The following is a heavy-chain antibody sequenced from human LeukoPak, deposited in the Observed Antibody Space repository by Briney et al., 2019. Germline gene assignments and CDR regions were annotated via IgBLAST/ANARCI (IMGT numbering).Heavy chain of an antibody. Sequence: PGGSLRLSCAASGFTFKNSWMSWVRQAPGKGLEWVANIRQDGGEKYYVDSVKGRFTISRDNAKNSLYLQMNSLRAEDTAVYFCARDRRGYDGSRHYYRHFDLWGQGTLVTVSS. D-gene: IGHD3-22*01. CDR2: IRQDGGEK. CDR3: ARDRRGYDGSRHYYRHFDL. J-gene: IGHJ4*02. CDR1: GFTFKNSW. V-gene: IGHV3-7*01.